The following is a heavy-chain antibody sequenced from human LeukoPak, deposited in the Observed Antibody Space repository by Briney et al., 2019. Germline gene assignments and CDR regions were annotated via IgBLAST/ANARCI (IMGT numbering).Heavy chain of an antibody. Sequence: SVKVSCKASGGTFSSYAISWVRQAPGQGLEWMGRIIPILGIANYAQKFQGRVTITADKSTSTAYMELSSLRPDDTAVYHCARDGAAAPYYYYYMDVWGKGTTVTVSS. D-gene: IGHD6-6*01. CDR1: GGTFSSYA. V-gene: IGHV1-69*04. J-gene: IGHJ6*03. CDR2: IIPILGIA. CDR3: ARDGAAAPYYYYYMDV.